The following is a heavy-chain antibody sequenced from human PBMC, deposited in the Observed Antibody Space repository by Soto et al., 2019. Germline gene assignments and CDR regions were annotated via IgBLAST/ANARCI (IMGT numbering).Heavy chain of an antibody. CDR2: IYYSGNT. Sequence: SETLSLTCTVSGGSLSTFYWNWIRQPPGRGLGWNGYIYYSGNTNYYPALKRRVTMSVDTSKNQCTLKLRSVTAAETAVYYCARISGGDYGRPFDHWGQGTLVTVSS. V-gene: IGHV4-59*01. CDR1: GGSLSTFY. D-gene: IGHD4-17*01. CDR3: ARISGGDYGRPFDH. J-gene: IGHJ4*02.